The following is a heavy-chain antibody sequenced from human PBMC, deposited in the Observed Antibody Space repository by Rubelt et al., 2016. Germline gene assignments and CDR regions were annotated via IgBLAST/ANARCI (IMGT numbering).Heavy chain of an antibody. V-gene: IGHV3-7*03. D-gene: IGHD3-16*01. CDR2: IKEDGSVK. Sequence: GSLRLSCAASGFTFTTYWMSWVRQAPGKGLEWVANIKEDGSVKNYVDSVKGRFTISRDNAKNSLYLQMNSLRAEDTAVYYCSRDYVGYWGQGTLVTVSS. CDR1: GFTFTTYW. CDR3: SRDYVGY. J-gene: IGHJ4*02.